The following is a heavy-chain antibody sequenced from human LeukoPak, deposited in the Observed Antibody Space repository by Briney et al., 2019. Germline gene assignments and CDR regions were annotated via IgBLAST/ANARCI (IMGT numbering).Heavy chain of an antibody. Sequence: PSQTLSLTCSVSGGSISSYYWSWIRQPPGKGLEWIGYISYSGNTNYNPSLKSRVTISVDTSKNQSSLKLSSVTAADTAVYYCARVGTYGSGSYLSWLDYWGQGTLVTVSS. V-gene: IGHV4-59*01. D-gene: IGHD3-10*01. J-gene: IGHJ4*02. CDR2: ISYSGNT. CDR1: GGSISSYY. CDR3: ARVGTYGSGSYLSWLDY.